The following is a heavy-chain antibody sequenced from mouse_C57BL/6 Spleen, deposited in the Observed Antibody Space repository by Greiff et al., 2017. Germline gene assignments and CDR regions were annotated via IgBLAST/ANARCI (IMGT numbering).Heavy chain of an antibody. CDR2: ISDGGSYT. J-gene: IGHJ1*03. Sequence: EVQLVESGGGLVKPGGSLKLSCAASGFTFSSYAMSWVRQTPEKRLEWVATISDGGSYTYYPDNVKGRFTISRDNAKNNLYLQMSHLKSEDTAMYYCARDGDGSSTDFDVWGTGTTVTVSS. D-gene: IGHD1-1*01. CDR3: ARDGDGSSTDFDV. V-gene: IGHV5-4*01. CDR1: GFTFSSYA.